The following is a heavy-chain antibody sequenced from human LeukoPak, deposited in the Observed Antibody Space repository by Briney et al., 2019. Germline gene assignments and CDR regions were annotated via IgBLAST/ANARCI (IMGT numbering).Heavy chain of an antibody. CDR1: GFTFSSYA. V-gene: IGHV3-23*01. Sequence: GGSLRLSCAASGFTFSSYAMSWVGQAPGTGLEWVSAISGSGGSTYYADSVKGRFTIPRDNSKNTLYLQMNSLRAEDTAVYYCAEDYYDSSGYYRFDYWGQGTLVTVSS. D-gene: IGHD3-22*01. J-gene: IGHJ4*02. CDR2: ISGSGGST. CDR3: AEDYYDSSGYYRFDY.